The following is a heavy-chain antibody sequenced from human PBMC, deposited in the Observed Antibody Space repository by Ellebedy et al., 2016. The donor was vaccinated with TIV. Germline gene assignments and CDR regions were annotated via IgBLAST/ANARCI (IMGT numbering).Heavy chain of an antibody. D-gene: IGHD4-17*01. V-gene: IGHV3-7*01. CDR2: IRQEGDEI. Sequence: GESLKISCAASGFNFRSYRMTWVRQAPGKGLEWVAKIRQEGDEIYYVESVKGRFTISRDNAKNSLFLQMNSLRVEETAVDYCARRASYGDYAVQVNPWFDPWGQGTLVTVSS. CDR3: ARRASYGDYAVQVNPWFDP. J-gene: IGHJ5*02. CDR1: GFNFRSYR.